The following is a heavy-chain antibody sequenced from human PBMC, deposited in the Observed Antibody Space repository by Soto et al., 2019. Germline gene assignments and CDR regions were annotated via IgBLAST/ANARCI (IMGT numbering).Heavy chain of an antibody. V-gene: IGHV3-21*01. D-gene: IGHD3-3*01. CDR2: ISSSSSYI. Sequence: GGSLRLSCAASEFTFSSYSMNWVRQAPGKGLEWVSSISSSSSYIYYADSVKGRFTISRDNAKNSLYLQMNSLRAEDTAVYYCARTFSITIFGVTNENYYYMDVWGKGTTVTVSS. CDR3: ARTFSITIFGVTNENYYYMDV. J-gene: IGHJ6*03. CDR1: EFTFSSYS.